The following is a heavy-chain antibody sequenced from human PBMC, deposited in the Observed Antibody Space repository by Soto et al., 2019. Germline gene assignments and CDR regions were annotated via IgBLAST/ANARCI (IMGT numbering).Heavy chain of an antibody. J-gene: IGHJ4*02. V-gene: IGHV4-31*03. D-gene: IGHD5-18*01. Sequence: QVQLQESGPGLVKPSQTLSLTCTVSGGSITSGGYYWSWIRQHPGKGLEWIGYIYYSGSTYYNPSLKSRVTISVDTSKNQFSLKLSSVTAADTAVYYSALRGGYSYGYALDYWGQGTLVTVSS. CDR3: ALRGGYSYGYALDY. CDR2: IYYSGST. CDR1: GGSITSGGYY.